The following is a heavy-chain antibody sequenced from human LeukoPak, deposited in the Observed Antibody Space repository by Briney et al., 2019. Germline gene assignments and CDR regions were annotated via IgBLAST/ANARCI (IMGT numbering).Heavy chain of an antibody. Sequence: PSETLSLTCTVSGGSISGHYWTWTRQPPGEGLQWIGQIHYSGKADYNPSLRSRITISVDTSKNQMFLKLSSVTAADTAVYYCARFGLYYDMDVWGQGTTVTVSS. D-gene: IGHD3/OR15-3a*01. CDR1: GGSISGHY. CDR2: IHYSGKA. V-gene: IGHV4-59*11. CDR3: ARFGLYYDMDV. J-gene: IGHJ6*02.